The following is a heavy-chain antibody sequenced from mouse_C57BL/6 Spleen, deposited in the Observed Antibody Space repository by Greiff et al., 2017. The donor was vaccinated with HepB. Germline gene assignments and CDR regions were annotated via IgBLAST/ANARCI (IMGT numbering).Heavy chain of an antibody. CDR2: IYPGDGDT. CDR1: GYAFSSSW. J-gene: IGHJ4*01. CDR3: ARARFYYGGRWAMDY. V-gene: IGHV1-82*01. D-gene: IGHD1-1*01. Sequence: QVQLQQSGPELVKPGASVKISCKASGYAFSSSWMNWVKQRPGTGLEWIGRIYPGDGDTNYNGKFKGKATLTADKSSSTAYIQLSSLTSEESAVYCCARARFYYGGRWAMDYWGQGTSVTVSA.